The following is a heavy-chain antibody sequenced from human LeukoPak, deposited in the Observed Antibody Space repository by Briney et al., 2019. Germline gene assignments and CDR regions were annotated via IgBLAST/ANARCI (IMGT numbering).Heavy chain of an antibody. Sequence: ASVKVSCKASGYTFTSYGISWVRQAPGQGLEWMGWISAYNGNTNYAQKLQGRVTMTSDTSTSTAYMELRSLRSDDTAVYYCARDRVDLRFLEWLLLDAFDIWGQGTMVTVSS. CDR1: GYTFTSYG. D-gene: IGHD3-3*01. CDR2: ISAYNGNT. J-gene: IGHJ3*02. V-gene: IGHV1-18*01. CDR3: ARDRVDLRFLEWLLLDAFDI.